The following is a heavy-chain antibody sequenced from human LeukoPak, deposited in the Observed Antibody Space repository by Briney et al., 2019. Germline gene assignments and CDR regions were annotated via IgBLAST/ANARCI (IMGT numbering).Heavy chain of an antibody. J-gene: IGHJ4*02. CDR3: AREVPYGDYAPDY. CDR2: ISSSGTI. CDR1: GFTFSSYS. Sequence: GGSLRLSCAASGFTFSSYSMNWVRQAPGKGLEWLSYISSSGTIHYAGSVKGRFTISRDNAKNSLYLQMNSLRADDTAVYYCAREVPYGDYAPDYWGQGTLVTVSS. V-gene: IGHV3-48*01. D-gene: IGHD4-17*01.